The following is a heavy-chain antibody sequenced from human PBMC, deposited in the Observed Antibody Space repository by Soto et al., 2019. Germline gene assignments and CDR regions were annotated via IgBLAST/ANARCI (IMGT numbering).Heavy chain of an antibody. Sequence: SVKVSCKASGGTFSSYAISWVRQAPGQGLEWMGGIIPIFGTANYAQKFQGRVTITADESTSTAYMELSSLRSEDTAVYYCARDPRFAAAEPNWFDPWGQGTLVTVSS. CDR3: ARDPRFAAAEPNWFDP. D-gene: IGHD6-13*01. V-gene: IGHV1-69*13. CDR2: IIPIFGTA. CDR1: GGTFSSYA. J-gene: IGHJ5*02.